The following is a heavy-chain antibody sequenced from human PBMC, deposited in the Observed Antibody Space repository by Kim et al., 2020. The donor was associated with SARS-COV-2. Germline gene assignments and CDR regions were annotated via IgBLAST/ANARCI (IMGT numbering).Heavy chain of an antibody. D-gene: IGHD2-15*01. J-gene: IGHJ1*01. CDR2: ISTNSGYI. Sequence: GGSLRLSCATSGFTVSTYDMNWVRQAPGKGLEWVSCISTNSGYIYYAASVRGRFTVSRDNAKNSLYLQMDSLIGEDTAVYYCARGGGWGQSRLATVA. V-gene: IGHV3-21*01. CDR3: ARGGG. CDR1: GFTVSTYD.